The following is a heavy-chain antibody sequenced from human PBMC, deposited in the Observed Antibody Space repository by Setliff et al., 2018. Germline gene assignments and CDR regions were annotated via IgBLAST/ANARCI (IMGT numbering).Heavy chain of an antibody. Sequence: GASVKVSCKASGYTFTSYGISWVRQAPGQGLEWMGWISVYNGKTKYAQKFQGRVTMTRNTSISTAYMELSSLRSEDTAVYYCARPMYDILTGPPYGMDVWGQGTTVTVSS. CDR2: ISVYNGKT. CDR3: ARPMYDILTGPPYGMDV. V-gene: IGHV1-18*01. D-gene: IGHD3-9*01. J-gene: IGHJ6*02. CDR1: GYTFTSYG.